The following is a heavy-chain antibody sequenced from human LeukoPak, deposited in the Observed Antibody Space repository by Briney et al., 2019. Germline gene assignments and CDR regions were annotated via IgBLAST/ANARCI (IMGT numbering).Heavy chain of an antibody. CDR3: ARAAKWEFYHYYMDV. J-gene: IGHJ6*03. CDR2: ISKGSGNR. Sequence: GGSLRLSCVASEFTFSSYSMIWVRQAPGKGLEWISYISKGSGNRYYADSVKGRFTISKDNAKNLLYLQMNNLRADDTAVYYCARAAKWEFYHYYMDVWGKGTTVAVSS. D-gene: IGHD1-26*01. CDR1: EFTFSSYS. V-gene: IGHV3-48*01.